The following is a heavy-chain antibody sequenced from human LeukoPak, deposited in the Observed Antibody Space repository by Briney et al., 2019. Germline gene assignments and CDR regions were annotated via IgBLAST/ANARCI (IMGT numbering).Heavy chain of an antibody. J-gene: IGHJ2*01. V-gene: IGHV4-59*01. D-gene: IGHD3-3*01. CDR2: IYYSGST. CDR3: ARIRFLDQDWYFDL. Sequence: SETLSLTCTVSGGSISSYYWSWIRQPPGKGLEWIGYIYYSGSTNYNPSLKSRVTISVDTSKNQFSLKLSSVTAADTAVYYCARIRFLDQDWYFDLWGRGTLVTVSS. CDR1: GGSISSYY.